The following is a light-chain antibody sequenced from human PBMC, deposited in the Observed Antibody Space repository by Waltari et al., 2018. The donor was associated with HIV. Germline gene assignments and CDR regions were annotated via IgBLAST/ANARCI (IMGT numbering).Light chain of an antibody. V-gene: IGKV1-39*01. Sequence: DIQMAQSPSSLSASIGDRVTITFRASQNITHYLNWYHQRPGKAPRLLIYGETRLQGGVPSRFRGIGSGTFFTLIITSLQPEDFGTYYTQQSFSAPTFGRGTRVDIK. CDR1: QNITHY. J-gene: IGKJ5*01. CDR2: GET. CDR3: QQSFSAPT.